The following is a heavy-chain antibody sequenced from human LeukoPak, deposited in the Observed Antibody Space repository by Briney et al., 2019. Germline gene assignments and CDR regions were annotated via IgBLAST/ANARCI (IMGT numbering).Heavy chain of an antibody. J-gene: IGHJ4*02. CDR3: ARDHDFWSGYPNCFDY. CDR2: ISSSSSTI. Sequence: PGGSLRLSCAASGFTFSSYSMNWVRQAPGKGLEWVSYISSSSSTIYYADSVKGRFTISRDNAKNSLYLQMNSLRAEDTAVYYCARDHDFWSGYPNCFDYWGQGTLVTVSS. V-gene: IGHV3-48*01. CDR1: GFTFSSYS. D-gene: IGHD3-3*01.